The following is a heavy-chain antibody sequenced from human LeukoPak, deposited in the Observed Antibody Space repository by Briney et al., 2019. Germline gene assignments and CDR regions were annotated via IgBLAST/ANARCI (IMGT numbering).Heavy chain of an antibody. CDR3: ARTTMVRGVLHYYGMDV. J-gene: IGHJ6*02. V-gene: IGHV7-4-1*02. CDR2: INTNTGNP. CDR1: GYTFTNYA. Sequence: ASVKVSCKASGYTFTNYAMNWVRQAPGQGLEWMGWINTNTGNPTYAQGFTGRFVFSLDTSVSTAYLQISSLKAEDTAVYYCARTTMVRGVLHYYGMDVWGQGTTVTVSS. D-gene: IGHD3-10*01.